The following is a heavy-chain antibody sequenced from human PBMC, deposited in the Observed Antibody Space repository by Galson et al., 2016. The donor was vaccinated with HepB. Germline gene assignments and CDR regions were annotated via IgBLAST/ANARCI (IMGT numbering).Heavy chain of an antibody. CDR3: VKDTDGVVVAATGGLGP. D-gene: IGHD2-15*01. Sequence: SLRLSCAASGFTFDDYAMHWVRQAPGKGLEWISGINFNSVIIGYADSVKGRFTISRDNAKNSLYLQMNALRAEDTALYYCVKDTDGVVVAATGGLGPWGPGTPVTVSS. CDR1: GFTFDDYA. V-gene: IGHV3-9*01. CDR2: INFNSVII. J-gene: IGHJ5*02.